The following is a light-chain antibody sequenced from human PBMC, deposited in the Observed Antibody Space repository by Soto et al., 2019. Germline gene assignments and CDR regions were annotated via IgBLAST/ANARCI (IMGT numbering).Light chain of an antibody. Sequence: ELVLTQSPVILSLSTGERATLSCRASQVVSSSYFGWSQQKPGQAPRLLIYGAYSRAPGIPDTFRGSGSGTDLTLTIISLEPEDIALYFCHHYSSSLYTFGQGTELEI. CDR3: HHYSSSLYT. V-gene: IGKV3-20*01. CDR2: GAY. CDR1: QVVSSSY. J-gene: IGKJ2*01.